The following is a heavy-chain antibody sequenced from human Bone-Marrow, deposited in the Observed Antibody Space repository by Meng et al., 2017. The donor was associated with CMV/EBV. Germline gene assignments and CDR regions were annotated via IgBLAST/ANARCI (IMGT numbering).Heavy chain of an antibody. CDR2: INPSGGST. D-gene: IGHD2-2*01. Sequence: ASVKVSCKASGYTFTSYYMHWVRQAPGQGLEWMGIINPSGGSTSYAQKFQERVTITRDMSTSTAYMELSSLRSEDTAVYYCAASFRYCSSTSCYWGWFYPWGQGTLVTVSS. J-gene: IGHJ5*02. CDR1: GYTFTSYY. CDR3: AASFRYCSSTSCYWGWFYP. V-gene: IGHV1-46*01.